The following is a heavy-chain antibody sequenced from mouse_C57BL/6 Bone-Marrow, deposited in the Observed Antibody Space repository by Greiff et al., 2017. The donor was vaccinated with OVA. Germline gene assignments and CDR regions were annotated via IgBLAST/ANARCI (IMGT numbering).Heavy chain of an antibody. V-gene: IGHV5-6*01. CDR3: ARQGKGGYFDY. CDR2: ISSGGSYT. Sequence: EVKLVESGGDLVKPGGSLKLSCAASGFTFSSYGMSWVRQTPDKRLEWVATISSGGSYTYYPDSVKGRFTISRDNAKNTLYLQMSSLKSEDTAMYYCARQGKGGYFDYGGQGTTLTVSS. J-gene: IGHJ2*01. CDR1: GFTFSSYG.